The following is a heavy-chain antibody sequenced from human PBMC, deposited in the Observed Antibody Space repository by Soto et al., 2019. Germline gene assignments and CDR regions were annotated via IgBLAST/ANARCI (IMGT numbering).Heavy chain of an antibody. D-gene: IGHD6-13*01. CDR1: GGAISSSSYY. V-gene: IGHV4-39*01. CDR2: FYYSGST. Sequence: QVHLQESGPGLVKPSETLSLTCTVSGGAISSSSYYWGWIRQPPGKGLEWIGSFYYSGSTYYNPSLKSRVSISVDTSKSQFSLKLSSVIAADTAVYYCARHCPLYSRTPGWFDPWGQGTLVTVSS. J-gene: IGHJ5*02. CDR3: ARHCPLYSRTPGWFDP.